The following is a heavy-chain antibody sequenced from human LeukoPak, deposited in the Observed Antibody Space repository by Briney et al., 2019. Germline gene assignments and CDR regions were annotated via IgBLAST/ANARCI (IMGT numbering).Heavy chain of an antibody. CDR1: GGSISSSSYY. CDR2: IYYSRST. Sequence: PSETLSLTCTVSGGSISSSSYYWGWIRQPPGRGLEWIGSIYYSRSTYYNPCLKSQVTISVDTSKNQFSLKLSSVTAADTAVYYCARQDYDYVWGSYRLYYFDYWGQGTLVTVSS. J-gene: IGHJ4*02. V-gene: IGHV4-39*01. D-gene: IGHD3-16*02. CDR3: ARQDYDYVWGSYRLYYFDY.